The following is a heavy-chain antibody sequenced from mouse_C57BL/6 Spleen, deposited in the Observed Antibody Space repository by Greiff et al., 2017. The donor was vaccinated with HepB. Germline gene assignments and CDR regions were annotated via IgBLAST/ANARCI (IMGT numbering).Heavy chain of an antibody. D-gene: IGHD1-1*01. CDR1: GFTFSSYG. V-gene: IGHV5-6*01. Sequence: EVKLQESGGDLVKPGGSLKLSCAASGFTFSSYGMSWVRQTPDKRLEWVATISSGGSYTYYPDSVKGRFTISRDNAKNTLYLQMSSLKSEDTAMYYCARHGHYGSSPDYWGQGTTLTVSS. CDR3: ARHGHYGSSPDY. CDR2: ISSGGSYT. J-gene: IGHJ2*01.